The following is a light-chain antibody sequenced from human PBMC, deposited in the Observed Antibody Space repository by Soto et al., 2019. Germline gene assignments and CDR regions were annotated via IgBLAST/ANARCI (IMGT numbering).Light chain of an antibody. V-gene: IGKV3-20*01. Sequence: GERATVSCRANKSVASSYLAWYQQKPGQAPRLLIYGASSGATGIPDRFSGSGSGTDFTLTISRLEPEDFAVYYCQQYVSPPITFGQGTLLEIK. J-gene: IGKJ5*01. CDR1: KSVASSY. CDR2: GAS. CDR3: QQYVSPPIT.